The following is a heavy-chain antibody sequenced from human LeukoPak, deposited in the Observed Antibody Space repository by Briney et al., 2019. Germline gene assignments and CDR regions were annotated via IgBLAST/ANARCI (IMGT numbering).Heavy chain of an antibody. V-gene: IGHV1-69*13. Sequence: SVKVSCKASGGTFSSYAISWVRQAPGQGLERMGGIIPIFGTANYAQKFQGRVTITADESTSTAYMELSSLRSEDTAVYYCARAGSGYDYLPYFDYWGQGTLVTVSS. J-gene: IGHJ4*02. D-gene: IGHD5-12*01. CDR3: ARAGSGYDYLPYFDY. CDR1: GGTFSSYA. CDR2: IIPIFGTA.